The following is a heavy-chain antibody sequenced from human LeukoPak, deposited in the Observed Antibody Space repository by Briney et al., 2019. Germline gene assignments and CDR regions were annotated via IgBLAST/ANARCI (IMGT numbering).Heavy chain of an antibody. D-gene: IGHD3-10*01. CDR1: GFTFSSFG. J-gene: IGHJ4*02. CDR2: IRYDGSNK. Sequence: GGSLRLSCAASGFTFSSFGMHWVRQAPGKGLEWVAFIRYDGSNKYYADSVKGRFTISRDNSKNTLYLQMNSLRAEDKAVYYCAKDGLSYILFDYWGQGTLVTVSS. CDR3: AKDGLSYILFDY. V-gene: IGHV3-30*02.